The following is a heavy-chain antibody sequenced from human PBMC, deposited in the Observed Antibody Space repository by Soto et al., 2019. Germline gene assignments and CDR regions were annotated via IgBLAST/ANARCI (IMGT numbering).Heavy chain of an antibody. CDR3: ATLGAGAFDH. V-gene: IGHV1-2*02. J-gene: IGHJ4*02. D-gene: IGHD3-16*01. CDR2: IDSNRGGT. CDR1: GYNFRDYY. Sequence: QVQLVQSGAEVKNPGASVKVSCKTSGYNFRDYYIHWVRQAPGQGLEGMGYIDSNRGGTKYAQKFQGRVSMNRDTSIATAYLELTRLTADDTAVYYCATLGAGAFDHWGQGSLVTVS.